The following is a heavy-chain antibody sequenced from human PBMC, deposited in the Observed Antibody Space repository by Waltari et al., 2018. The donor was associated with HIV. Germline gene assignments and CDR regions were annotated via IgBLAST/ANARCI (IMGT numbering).Heavy chain of an antibody. CDR1: GGSISSSSDY. CDR2: IYYSGSP. CDR3: ARDPVVWPQFAY. V-gene: IGHV4-39*07. J-gene: IGHJ4*02. Sequence: QLQLQESGPGLVKPSETLSRTCTVSGGSISSSSDYWGWIRQPPGKGLEWIGSIYYSGSPYSNPALKSRVTISVDTSKTPFSLKLSSVTAADTAVYYCARDPVVWPQFAYWGQGTLVTVSS. D-gene: IGHD2-8*02.